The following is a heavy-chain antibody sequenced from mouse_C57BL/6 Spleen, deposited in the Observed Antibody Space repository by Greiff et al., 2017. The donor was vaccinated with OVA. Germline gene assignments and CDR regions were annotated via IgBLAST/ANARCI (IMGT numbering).Heavy chain of an antibody. CDR3: ARSRVYGNYYFDY. CDR2: IDPSDSYT. D-gene: IGHD2-1*01. Sequence: QVQLQQPGAELVRPGTSVKLSCKASGYTFTSYWMHWVKQRPGQGLEWIGVIDPSDSYTNYNQKFKGKATLTVDTSSSTAYMQLSSLTSEDSAVYYCARSRVYGNYYFDYWGQGTTLTVSS. CDR1: GYTFTSYW. J-gene: IGHJ2*01. V-gene: IGHV1-59*01.